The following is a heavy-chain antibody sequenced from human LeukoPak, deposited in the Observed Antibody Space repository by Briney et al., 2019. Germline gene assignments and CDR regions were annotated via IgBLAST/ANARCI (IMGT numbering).Heavy chain of an antibody. CDR1: GFTFGDYA. Sequence: GGSLRLSCTASGFTFGDYAMSWFRQAPGKGLEWVGFIRSKAYGGTTEYAASVKGRFTISRDDSKSIAYLQMNSLKTEDTAVYYCTRVASGYSYGTRYYFDYWGQGTLVTVSS. D-gene: IGHD5-18*01. J-gene: IGHJ4*02. CDR2: IRSKAYGGTT. CDR3: TRVASGYSYGTRYYFDY. V-gene: IGHV3-49*03.